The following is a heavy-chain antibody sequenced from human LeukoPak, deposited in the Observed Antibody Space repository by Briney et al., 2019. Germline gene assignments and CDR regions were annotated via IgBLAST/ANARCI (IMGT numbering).Heavy chain of an antibody. V-gene: IGHV1-69*06. J-gene: IGHJ4*02. CDR1: GGTFSSYA. D-gene: IGHD6-19*01. CDR3: AHQRRGVAVAPPGTFDY. CDR2: XXPIFGTA. Sequence: SVKVSCKASGGTFSSYAISWVRQAPGQGLEXXXXXXPIFGTANYAQKFQGRVTITADKSTSTAYMELSSLRSEDTAVYYCAHQRRGVAVAPPGTFDYWGQGTLVTVSS.